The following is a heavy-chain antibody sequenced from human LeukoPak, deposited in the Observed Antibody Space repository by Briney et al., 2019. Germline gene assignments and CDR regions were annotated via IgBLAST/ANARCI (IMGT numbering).Heavy chain of an antibody. Sequence: SLTLSCAASRCTVRRNYMRWVRPAPAKGLEWVSFIYSGYDTHQAEPVQGRFTISRDNSKNTLYLQMNSLRAEDTAVYYCARAPGQLGRDYYYYAVDVWGKGATVTVSS. CDR1: RCTVRRNY. J-gene: IGHJ6*04. CDR3: ARAPGQLGRDYYYYAVDV. V-gene: IGHV3-66*02. D-gene: IGHD6-6*01. CDR2: IYSGYDT.